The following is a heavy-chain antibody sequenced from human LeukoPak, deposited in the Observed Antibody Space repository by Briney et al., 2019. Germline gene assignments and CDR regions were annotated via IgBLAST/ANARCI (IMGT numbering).Heavy chain of an antibody. Sequence: PSETLSLTCTVSSGSISSSTYYWGWIRQPPGKGLEWIGTIYYTGSTYYNPSLKSRVTISVDTSKNQFSLKLTSVTAADTAVYYCASGYRGGACQLGGVDMWGQGTMVTVSS. CDR3: ASGYRGGACQLGGVDM. J-gene: IGHJ3*02. CDR2: IYYTGST. CDR1: SGSISSSTYY. V-gene: IGHV4-39*07. D-gene: IGHD2-21*02.